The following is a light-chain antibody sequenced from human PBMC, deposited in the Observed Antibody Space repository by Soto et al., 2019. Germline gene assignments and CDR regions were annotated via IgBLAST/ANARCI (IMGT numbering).Light chain of an antibody. CDR2: KAS. CDR3: QQYNSYPWT. Sequence: DIQMTQSPSTLSASVGDRVTITCRASQSLSSWLAWYQQKPGKAPKLLIYKASSLESGAPSRFSGSGSGTEFTLTISSLQPDDFATYYCQQYNSYPWTFGQGTRVEIK. CDR1: QSLSSW. V-gene: IGKV1-5*03. J-gene: IGKJ1*01.